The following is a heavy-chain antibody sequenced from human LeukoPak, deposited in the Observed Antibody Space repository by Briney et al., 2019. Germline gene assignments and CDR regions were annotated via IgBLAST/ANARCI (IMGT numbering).Heavy chain of an antibody. V-gene: IGHV6-1*01. Sequence: SQTLSLTCAISGDSVSSNSAAWNWIRQSPSRGLERLGRTYYRSKWYNDYAVSVKSRITINPDTSKNQFSLQLNSVTPEDTAVYYCARTGYYDSSGYYYGNSYYYYGMDVWGQGTTVTVSS. D-gene: IGHD3-22*01. J-gene: IGHJ6*02. CDR3: ARTGYYDSSGYYYGNSYYYYGMDV. CDR1: GDSVSSNSAA. CDR2: TYYRSKWYN.